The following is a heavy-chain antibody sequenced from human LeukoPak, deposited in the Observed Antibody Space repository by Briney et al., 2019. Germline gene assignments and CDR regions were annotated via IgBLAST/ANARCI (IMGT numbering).Heavy chain of an antibody. J-gene: IGHJ6*03. V-gene: IGHV1-8*01. CDR2: MNPNSGNT. CDR3: ARGPGYYGSGRLFKTNYYYYMDV. Sequence: ASVKVSCKASGYTFTSYDINWVRQVTGQGLEWMGWMNPNSGNTGYAQKFQGRVTMTRNTSISSAYIELSSLRSEDAAVYYCARGPGYYGSGRLFKTNYYYYMDVWGKGTTVTISS. D-gene: IGHD3-10*01. CDR1: GYTFTSYD.